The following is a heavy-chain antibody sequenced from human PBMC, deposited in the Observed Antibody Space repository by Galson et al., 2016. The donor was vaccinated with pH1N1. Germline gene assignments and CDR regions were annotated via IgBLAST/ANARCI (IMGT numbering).Heavy chain of an antibody. Sequence: QSGAEVTKPGESLKISCKGSGYNFTRHWIGWVRQMPGKGLEWMGIIFPGDSDTTYSPSFQGQVTISADKSISTASVQWHSLKDSDTAMYYCARTRTESFGYRPDAFDVWGQGTMVIVSS. CDR3: ARTRTESFGYRPDAFDV. D-gene: IGHD3-16*02. CDR1: GYNFTRHW. CDR2: IFPGDSDT. J-gene: IGHJ3*01. V-gene: IGHV5-51*03.